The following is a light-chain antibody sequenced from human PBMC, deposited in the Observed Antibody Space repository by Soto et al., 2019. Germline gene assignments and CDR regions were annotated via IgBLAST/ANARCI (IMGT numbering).Light chain of an antibody. J-gene: IGKJ4*01. CDR3: QQYDNSPLT. Sequence: EIVMTQSPATLSVSPGERATLSCRASQSVSRNYLAWYQQKPGQAPRLLIFGASNRATGIPDRFSGSGSGTDFTLTISRLEPEDFAVYYCQQYDNSPLTFGGGTKVDIK. CDR2: GAS. CDR1: QSVSRNY. V-gene: IGKV3-20*01.